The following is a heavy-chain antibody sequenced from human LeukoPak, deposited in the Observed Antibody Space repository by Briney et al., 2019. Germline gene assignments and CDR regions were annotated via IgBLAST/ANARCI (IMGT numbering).Heavy chain of an antibody. CDR3: ARENSRGRFDY. J-gene: IGHJ4*02. V-gene: IGHV6-1*01. D-gene: IGHD6-19*01. CDR2: TYYRSKWYN. Sequence: SQTLSLTCCISGDSVSSNTAAWNWIRQSASRGLEWLGRTYYRSKWYNNYAVSVKSRITINSDSSKNQVSLQLNSVSPEDTAMYYCARENSRGRFDYWGQGTLVTVSS. CDR1: GDSVSSNTAA.